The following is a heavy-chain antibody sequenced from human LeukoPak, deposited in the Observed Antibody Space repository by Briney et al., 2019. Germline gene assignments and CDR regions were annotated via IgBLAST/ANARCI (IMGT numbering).Heavy chain of an antibody. V-gene: IGHV3-30*03. J-gene: IGHJ4*02. CDR2: ITYDGKNM. CDR3: ASYDILTGYHSPFDY. CDR1: GFTFSSYG. Sequence: LAGGSLRLSCAASGFTFSSYGMHWVRQAPGKGLEWVAVITYDGKNMYYADSVKGRFTISRDNSQNTLYLQMNSLRVEDTGVYYCASYDILTGYHSPFDYWGQGSLVTVSS. D-gene: IGHD3-9*01.